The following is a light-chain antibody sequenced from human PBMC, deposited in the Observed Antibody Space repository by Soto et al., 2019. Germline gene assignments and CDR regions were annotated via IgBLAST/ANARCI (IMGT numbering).Light chain of an antibody. Sequence: DIQMTQSPSTLSASVGDRVTITCRASQSISSWLAWYQQKPGKAPKLLIYDASSLESGVPSRFSGSGSGTEFTLTISSLQPDDFATYYCQQYNSHRATTFGQGTKVEIK. V-gene: IGKV1-5*01. CDR3: QQYNSHRATT. CDR1: QSISSW. CDR2: DAS. J-gene: IGKJ1*01.